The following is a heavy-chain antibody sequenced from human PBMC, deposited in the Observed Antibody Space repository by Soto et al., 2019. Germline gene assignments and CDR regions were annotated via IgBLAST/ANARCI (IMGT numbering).Heavy chain of an antibody. D-gene: IGHD4-17*01. CDR2: IIPILGIA. J-gene: IGHJ4*02. CDR1: GGTFSSYT. CDR3: ARGYGDYVDY. Sequence: QVQLVQSGAEVKKPGSSVKVSCKASGGTFSSYTISWVRQAPGQGLEWMGRIIPILGIANYAQKFQGRVTSTADKSTRTADMELSSLRSEDTAVYYCARGYGDYVDYWGQGTLVTVSS. V-gene: IGHV1-69*02.